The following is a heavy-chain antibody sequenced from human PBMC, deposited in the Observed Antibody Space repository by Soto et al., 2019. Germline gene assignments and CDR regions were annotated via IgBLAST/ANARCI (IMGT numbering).Heavy chain of an antibody. D-gene: IGHD2-21*01. J-gene: IGHJ3*01. V-gene: IGHV1-18*01. Sequence: ASVKVSCKASGYIFNKYGFNWVRQTPGQGLEWMGRISAFNGYTNFAQKFQGRVTLTTDTSTNTAYMELSSLRSDDTAIYYCARGRGVVIPAGTPDAFDVWGQGTMVTVSS. CDR1: GYIFNKYG. CDR3: ARGRGVVIPAGTPDAFDV. CDR2: ISAFNGYT.